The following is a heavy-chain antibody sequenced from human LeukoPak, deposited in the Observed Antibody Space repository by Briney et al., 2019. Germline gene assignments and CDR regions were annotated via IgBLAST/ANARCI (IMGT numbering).Heavy chain of an antibody. CDR3: ARDHKETYYYYGMDV. CDR2: IKQDGSEK. Sequence: GGSLRLSCAASGFTFSSYAMSWVRQAPGKGLEWVANIKQDGSEKYYVDSVKGRFTISRDNAKNSLYLQMNSLRAEDTAVYYCARDHKETYYYYGMDVWGQGTTVTVSS. J-gene: IGHJ6*02. CDR1: GFTFSSYA. V-gene: IGHV3-7*01.